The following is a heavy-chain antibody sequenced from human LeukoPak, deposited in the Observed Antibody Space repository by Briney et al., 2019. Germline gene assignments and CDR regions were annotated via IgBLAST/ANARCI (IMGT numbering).Heavy chain of an antibody. CDR1: GGSISSSNW. Sequence: SGTLSLTCAVSGGSISSSNWWSWVRQPPGKGLEWIGEIYHSGSTNYNPSLESRVTISVDKSKNQFSLKLSSVTAADTAVYYCASERGYSSSWYAHWGQGTLVTVSS. J-gene: IGHJ4*02. V-gene: IGHV4-4*02. CDR3: ASERGYSSSWYAH. CDR2: IYHSGST. D-gene: IGHD6-13*01.